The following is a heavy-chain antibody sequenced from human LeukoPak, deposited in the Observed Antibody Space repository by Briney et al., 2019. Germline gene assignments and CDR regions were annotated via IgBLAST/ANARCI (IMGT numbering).Heavy chain of an antibody. D-gene: IGHD6-19*01. V-gene: IGHV3-23*01. CDR3: ARPRLPGGWNWFGP. Sequence: PGGSLRLSCAASGFTFSSYVMAWFRQAPGKGLEWVSILSDSGSPTYYADSVKGRFTISRDNSKSTLYLQMNSLRAEDTAVYYCARPRLPGGWNWFGPWGQGTLVTVSS. J-gene: IGHJ5*02. CDR1: GFTFSSYV. CDR2: LSDSGSPT.